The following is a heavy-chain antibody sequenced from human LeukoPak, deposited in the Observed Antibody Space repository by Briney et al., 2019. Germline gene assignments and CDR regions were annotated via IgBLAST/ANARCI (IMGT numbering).Heavy chain of an antibody. Sequence: PSETLSLTCTVSGGSISSSGYYWGWIRQPPGKGLEWIGYIYHSGSTYYNPSLKSRVTISVDRSKNQFSLKLSSVTAADTAVYYCAREGGVDIVATGAFDIWGQGTMVTVSS. CDR2: IYHSGST. D-gene: IGHD5-12*01. V-gene: IGHV4-30-2*01. J-gene: IGHJ3*02. CDR1: GGSISSSGYY. CDR3: AREGGVDIVATGAFDI.